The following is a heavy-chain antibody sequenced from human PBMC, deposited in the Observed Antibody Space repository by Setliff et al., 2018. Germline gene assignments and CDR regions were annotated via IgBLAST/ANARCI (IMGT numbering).Heavy chain of an antibody. J-gene: IGHJ5*02. Sequence: SETLSLTCAVYGGSFSGYYWTWIRQPPGKGLEWIGEINHSGSTNYNPSLRSRVTISVDTSKNQFSLKLSSVTAADTAVYYCARGKGSWVLLRWFDPWGQGTLVTVSS. CDR1: GGSFSGYY. CDR2: INHSGST. V-gene: IGHV4-34*01. CDR3: ARGKGSWVLLRWFDP. D-gene: IGHD3-10*01.